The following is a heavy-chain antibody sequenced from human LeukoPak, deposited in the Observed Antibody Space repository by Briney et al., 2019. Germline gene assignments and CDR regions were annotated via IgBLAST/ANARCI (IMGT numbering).Heavy chain of an antibody. J-gene: IGHJ4*02. Sequence: PSETLSLTCTVSGGSLSSSSYYWGWIRQPPGKGLEWIGSIYYSGSTYYNPSLKSRVTISVDTSKNQFSLKLSSVTAAGTAVYYCAREGIQLWLSAFDYWGQGTLVTVSS. CDR2: IYYSGST. CDR1: GGSLSSSSYY. CDR3: AREGIQLWLSAFDY. V-gene: IGHV4-39*02. D-gene: IGHD5-18*01.